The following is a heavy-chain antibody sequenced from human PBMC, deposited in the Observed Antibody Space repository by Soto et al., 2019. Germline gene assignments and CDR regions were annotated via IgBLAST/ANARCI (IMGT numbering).Heavy chain of an antibody. CDR1: GGSLSGYY. CDR3: ARMAEENAVLGHDPIGLDY. Sequence: QVQLQQWGAGLLKPSETLSLTCTVFGGSLSGYYWTWIRQSPGKGLEWIGEINPNGDTNYSPSLKSRVTMSVDTSKTQFSLKLHSVIAADTAVYYCARMAEENAVLGHDPIGLDYWGQGTLVTVSS. D-gene: IGHD2-8*01. CDR2: INPNGDT. V-gene: IGHV4-34*02. J-gene: IGHJ4*02.